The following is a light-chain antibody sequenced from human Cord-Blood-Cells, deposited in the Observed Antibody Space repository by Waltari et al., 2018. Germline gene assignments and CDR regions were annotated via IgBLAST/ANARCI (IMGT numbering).Light chain of an antibody. CDR3: QQRSNWPT. J-gene: IGKJ1*01. V-gene: IGKV3-11*01. CDR2: DAS. Sequence: EIVLTQSPATLSLSPGARATLSCRASQSVSSYLALYQQKPGQAPRLLIYDASNRATGIPARFSGSGSGTDFTLTISSLEPEDFAVYYCQQRSNWPTFGQGTKVEIK. CDR1: QSVSSY.